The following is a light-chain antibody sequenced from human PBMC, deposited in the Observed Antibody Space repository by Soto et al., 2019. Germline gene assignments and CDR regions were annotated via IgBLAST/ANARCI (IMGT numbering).Light chain of an antibody. Sequence: EIVLTQSPGTLSLSPGERATLSCRASQSVSSSYLAWYQQKPGQAPRLLIYGASSRATGLPDRFSGSGSGTAFTLTISTLEPEDFAVYYVQQYGSSPGTFVQGTKVEIK. CDR3: QQYGSSPGT. CDR2: GAS. V-gene: IGKV3-20*01. J-gene: IGKJ1*01. CDR1: QSVSSSY.